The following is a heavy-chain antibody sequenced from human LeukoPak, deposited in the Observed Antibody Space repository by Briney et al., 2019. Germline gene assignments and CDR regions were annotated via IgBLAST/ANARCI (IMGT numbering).Heavy chain of an antibody. V-gene: IGHV4-59*01. D-gene: IGHD3-10*01. CDR1: GGSISSYY. Sequence: SETLSLTCTVSGGSISSYYWSWIRQPPGKGLEWIGYIYYSGSTNYSPSLKSRVTISVDTSKNQFSLKLSSVTAADTAVYYCARDRGGSGSYYNAPYYYYYMDVWGKGTTVTISS. CDR3: ARDRGGSGSYYNAPYYYYYMDV. J-gene: IGHJ6*03. CDR2: IYYSGST.